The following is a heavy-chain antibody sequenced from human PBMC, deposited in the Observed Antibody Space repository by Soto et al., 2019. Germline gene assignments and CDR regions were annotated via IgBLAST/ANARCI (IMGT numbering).Heavy chain of an antibody. CDR2: ISYDGSNK. D-gene: IGHD6-19*01. CDR3: AKPLPPVAGIEY. CDR1: GFTFSSYG. J-gene: IGHJ4*02. Sequence: GGSLRLSCAASGFTFSSYGMHWVRQAPGKGLEWVAVISYDGSNKYYADSVKGRFTISRDNSKNTLYLQMNSLRAEDTAVYYCAKPLPPVAGIEYWGQGTLVTVSS. V-gene: IGHV3-30*18.